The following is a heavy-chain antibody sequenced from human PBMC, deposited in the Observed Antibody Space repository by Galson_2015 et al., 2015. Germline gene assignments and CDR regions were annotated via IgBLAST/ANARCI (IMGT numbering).Heavy chain of an antibody. J-gene: IGHJ4*02. CDR2: ISASGGST. Sequence: SLRLSCAASGFTFSSYAMSWVRQAPGKGLEWVSAISASGGSTYYADSVKGRSTISRDNTKNTLFMQMNSLRAEDTAVYYCAKSGVGIAAAITDWGQGTLVTVSS. CDR1: GFTFSSYA. CDR3: AKSGVGIAAAITD. V-gene: IGHV3-23*01. D-gene: IGHD6-13*01.